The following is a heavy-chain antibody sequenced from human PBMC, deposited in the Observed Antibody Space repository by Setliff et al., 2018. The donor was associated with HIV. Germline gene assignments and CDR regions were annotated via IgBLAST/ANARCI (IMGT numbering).Heavy chain of an antibody. CDR1: GASISSNRYY. J-gene: IGHJ4*02. V-gene: IGHV4-39*07. D-gene: IGHD6-6*01. Sequence: SETLSLTCSVSGASISSNRYYWGWIRQPPGKGLEWVGSIYYSGNTYYNPSLRSRVTISVDTPKNQFSLKLSSVTAADTAVYYCARAPGDKSSSHFDYWGQGTLVTVSS. CDR3: ARAPGDKSSSHFDY. CDR2: IYYSGNT.